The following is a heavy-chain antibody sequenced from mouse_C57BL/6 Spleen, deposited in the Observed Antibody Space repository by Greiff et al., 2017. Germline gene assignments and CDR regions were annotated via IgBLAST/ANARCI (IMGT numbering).Heavy chain of an antibody. J-gene: IGHJ1*03. CDR1: GYTFTSYW. V-gene: IGHV1-69*01. CDR3: ARDLGYGSSHWYFDV. CDR2: IDPSDSYT. D-gene: IGHD1-1*01. Sequence: VKLQQPGAELVMPGASVKLSCKASGYTFTSYWMHWVKQRPGQGLEWIGEIDPSDSYTNYNQKFKGKSTLTVDKSSSTAYMQLSSLTSEDSAVYYCARDLGYGSSHWYFDVWGTGTTVTVSS.